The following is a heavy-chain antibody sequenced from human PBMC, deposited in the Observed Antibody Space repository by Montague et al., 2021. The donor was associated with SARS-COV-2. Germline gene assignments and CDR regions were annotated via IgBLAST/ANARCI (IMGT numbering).Heavy chain of an antibody. V-gene: IGHV4-39*07. CDR2: IYHTGIT. CDR3: VRVAWFGELSLADY. CDR1: GDSISSTVYY. Sequence: SETLSLTCTVAGDSISSTVYYWGWMRQPPGKRLEWIGTIYHTGITXYNPSLKSRVTLSVDTSKNQLSLNVTSVTAADTAVYFCVRVAWFGELSLADYWGQEPWSPSPQ. D-gene: IGHD3-10*01. J-gene: IGHJ4*01.